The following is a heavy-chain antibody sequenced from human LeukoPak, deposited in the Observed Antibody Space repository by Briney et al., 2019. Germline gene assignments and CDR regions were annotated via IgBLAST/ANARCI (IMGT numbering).Heavy chain of an antibody. CDR1: GLTVNNNY. D-gene: IGHD5-18*01. J-gene: IGHJ4*02. CDR2: LYIGGNT. Sequence: GGSLRLSCAASGLTVNNNYMNWVRQAPGKGLEWVSALYIGGNTYYADSVRGRFTISRDNSKNTLYLQMNSLRAEDTAIYYCMTAAGYNFGQYWGQGTLVTVSP. V-gene: IGHV3-53*01. CDR3: MTAAGYNFGQY.